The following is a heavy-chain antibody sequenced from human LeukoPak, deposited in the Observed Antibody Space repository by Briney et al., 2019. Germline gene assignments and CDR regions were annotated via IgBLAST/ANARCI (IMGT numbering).Heavy chain of an antibody. Sequence: ASVKVSCKASGYAFSNYGISWVRQAPGQGLEWMGWISTYNGNTNYAQRLQGRVTMTTDTSTSTAYMELRSLRSDDTAVSFCASGTSYSSGWQYWGQGTLVTVSS. CDR3: ASGTSYSSGWQY. D-gene: IGHD6-19*01. CDR2: ISTYNGNT. J-gene: IGHJ4*02. V-gene: IGHV1-18*01. CDR1: GYAFSNYG.